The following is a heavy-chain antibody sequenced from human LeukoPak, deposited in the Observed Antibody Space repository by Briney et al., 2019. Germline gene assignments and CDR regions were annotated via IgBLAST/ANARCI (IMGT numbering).Heavy chain of an antibody. CDR3: AKATYSSSWNLYFDY. CDR1: GFTFSSYA. J-gene: IGHJ4*02. V-gene: IGHV3-23*01. Sequence: GGSLRLSCAASGFTFSSYAMSWVRQAPGKGLEWVSTISGSGYTTYYADSVKGRFTISRDNSKNTLFLQMNSLRAEDTAAYYCAKATYSSSWNLYFDYWGQGTLVTVSS. D-gene: IGHD6-13*01. CDR2: ISGSGYTT.